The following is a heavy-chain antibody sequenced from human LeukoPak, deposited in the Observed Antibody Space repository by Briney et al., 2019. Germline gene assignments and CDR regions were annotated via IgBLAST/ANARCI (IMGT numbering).Heavy chain of an antibody. CDR3: AKDQGGYSYGYPFDI. CDR2: ISGSGGST. J-gene: IGHJ3*02. Sequence: GGSLRLSCAASGFTFSSYAMSWVRQAPGKGLEWVSAISGSGGSTYYADSVRGRFTISRDNSKNALYLQMNSLRAEDTAVYYCAKDQGGYSYGYPFDIWGQGTTVTVSS. V-gene: IGHV3-23*01. CDR1: GFTFSSYA. D-gene: IGHD5-18*01.